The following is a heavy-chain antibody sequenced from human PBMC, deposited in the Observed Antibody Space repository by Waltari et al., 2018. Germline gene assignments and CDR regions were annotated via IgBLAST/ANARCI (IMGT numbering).Heavy chain of an antibody. CDR2: INHRRST. V-gene: IGHV4-34*01. D-gene: IGHD3-22*01. Sequence: QVQLQQWGAGLLKPSETLSLTCAVYGGSFSGYYWSWIRQPPGKGLEWIGEINHRRSTNYNPSLKSRVTIAVDTSKNQFSLKLSSVTAADTAVYYCARGRRYYDDSSGPDDVDYWGQGTLVTVSS. J-gene: IGHJ4*02. CDR1: GGSFSGYY. CDR3: ARGRRYYDDSSGPDDVDY.